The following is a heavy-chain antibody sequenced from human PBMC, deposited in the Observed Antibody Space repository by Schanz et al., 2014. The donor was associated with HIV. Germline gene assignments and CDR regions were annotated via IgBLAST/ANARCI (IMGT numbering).Heavy chain of an antibody. CDR1: GFNFNNYA. CDR2: ISGSGVST. Sequence: EVQLLESGGGLEQPGGSLRLSCAASGFNFNNYAMTWVRQAPGKGLEWVSSISGSGVSTFYAGSVKGRFAISRDNARTSLYLQMNSLRAEDTAVYYCARVFGRTYGLPEYWGQGTLVTVSS. V-gene: IGHV3-23*01. D-gene: IGHD3-10*01. J-gene: IGHJ4*02. CDR3: ARVFGRTYGLPEY.